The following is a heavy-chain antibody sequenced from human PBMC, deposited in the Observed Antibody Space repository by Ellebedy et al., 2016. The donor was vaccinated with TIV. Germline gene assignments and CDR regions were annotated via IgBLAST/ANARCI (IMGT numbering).Heavy chain of an antibody. V-gene: IGHV3-11*06. CDR3: ARWPSGDAPLDY. Sequence: GGSLRLSCAASGFTFSDYYMSWIRQAPGKGLEWVSYISSSSSYTNYADSVKGRFTISRDNAKNTLYLQMNSLRVEDTAVYYCARWPSGDAPLDYWGQGTLVTVSS. J-gene: IGHJ4*02. CDR1: GFTFSDYY. CDR2: ISSSSSYT. D-gene: IGHD4-17*01.